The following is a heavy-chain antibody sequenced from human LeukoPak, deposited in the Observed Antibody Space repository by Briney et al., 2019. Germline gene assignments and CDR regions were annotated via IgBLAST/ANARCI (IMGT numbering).Heavy chain of an antibody. Sequence: GGSLRLSCAASAFTFGYYAMSWVRQSPGKGLEWVSGLSGSGGSTYYADSVKGRFTISRDNSKNTLYLQMSSLRAEDTAVYYCAKDSGYTYVHAFDIWGQGTMVTVSS. CDR3: AKDSGYTYVHAFDI. CDR1: AFTFGYYA. J-gene: IGHJ3*02. V-gene: IGHV3-23*01. D-gene: IGHD5-18*01. CDR2: LSGSGGST.